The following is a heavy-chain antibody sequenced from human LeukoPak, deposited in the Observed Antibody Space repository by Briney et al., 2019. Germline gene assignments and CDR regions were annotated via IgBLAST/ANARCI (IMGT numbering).Heavy chain of an antibody. Sequence: PGGSLRLSCAASGFTFSDYYMSWIRQAPGQGLERVSYISSSGSTIYYADSVKGRFTISRDNAKNSLYLQMNSLRAEDTAVYYCARSLSYYYDSSGYYYYWGQGTLVTVSS. V-gene: IGHV3-11*01. CDR1: GFTFSDYY. D-gene: IGHD3-22*01. CDR2: ISSSGSTI. CDR3: ARSLSYYYDSSGYYYY. J-gene: IGHJ4*02.